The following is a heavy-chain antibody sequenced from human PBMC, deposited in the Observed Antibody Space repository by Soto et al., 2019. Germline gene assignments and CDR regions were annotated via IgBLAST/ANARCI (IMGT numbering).Heavy chain of an antibody. D-gene: IGHD2-8*01. V-gene: IGHV3-74*01. CDR3: AIQDCTNDVWLEAAVTVGGVLEY. CDR2: ISGDGTTT. J-gene: IGHJ4*02. Sequence: VQLVESGGGLVQPGEALRLACAASGFSIRKYWMHWVRQAPGKGPVWVSYISGDGTTTDYAGSVKGRFTISRDNAKNTLFLQMDSLRVEDTAIYFCAIQDCTNDVWLEAAVTVGGVLEYWGRGAQVTVSS. CDR1: GFSIRKYW.